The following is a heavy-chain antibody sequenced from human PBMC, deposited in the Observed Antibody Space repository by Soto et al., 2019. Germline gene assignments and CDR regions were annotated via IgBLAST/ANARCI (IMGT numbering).Heavy chain of an antibody. Sequence: PGGSLRLSCTASGFTFGDYAMSWFRQAPGKGLEWVGFIRSKAYGGTTEYAASVKGRFTISRDDSKSIAYLQMNSLKTEDTAVYYCTKFLEWLPTYHPRGPYYMDVWGKGTTVTVSS. CDR2: IRSKAYGGTT. D-gene: IGHD3-3*01. V-gene: IGHV3-49*03. CDR1: GFTFGDYA. J-gene: IGHJ6*03. CDR3: TKFLEWLPTYHPRGPYYMDV.